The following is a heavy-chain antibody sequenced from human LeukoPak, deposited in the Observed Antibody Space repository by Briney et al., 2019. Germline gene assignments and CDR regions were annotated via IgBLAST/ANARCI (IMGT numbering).Heavy chain of an antibody. CDR3: ARDRGYSYGYPHYYYYGMDV. CDR2: IIPILGIA. D-gene: IGHD5-18*01. J-gene: IGHJ6*02. Sequence: SVKVSCKASGGTFSSYAISWVRQAPGQGLEWMGRIIPILGIANYAQKFQGRVTITADKSTSTAYMVLSSLRSEDTAVYYCARDRGYSYGYPHYYYYGMDVWGQGTTVTVSS. V-gene: IGHV1-69*04. CDR1: GGTFSSYA.